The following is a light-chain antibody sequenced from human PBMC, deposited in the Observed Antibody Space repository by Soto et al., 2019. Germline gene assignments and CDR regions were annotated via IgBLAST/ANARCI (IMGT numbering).Light chain of an antibody. CDR1: SRDVGRYNY. Sequence: QSVLTQPASVSGSPGQSITISCTGTSRDVGRYNYVCWYQQHPGNAPRLMIYDVSNRPSGVSIRFSGSKSGNTASLTISGLQAEDEADYYCSSYTSSSTYVFGTGTKLTVL. CDR2: DVS. J-gene: IGLJ1*01. CDR3: SSYTSSSTYV. V-gene: IGLV2-14*03.